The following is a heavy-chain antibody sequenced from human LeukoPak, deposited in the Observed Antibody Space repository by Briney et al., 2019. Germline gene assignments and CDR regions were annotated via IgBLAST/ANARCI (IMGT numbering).Heavy chain of an antibody. V-gene: IGHV3-33*01. CDR3: ASGSYTDAFDI. Sequence: PGGSLRLSCAASGFTFSSYGMHWVRQAPGKGLEWVAVIWYDGSNKYYADSVKGRFTISRDNSKNTLYLQMNSLRAEDTAVYYCASGSYTDAFDIWGQGTMVTVSS. D-gene: IGHD1-26*01. CDR2: IWYDGSNK. J-gene: IGHJ3*02. CDR1: GFTFSSYG.